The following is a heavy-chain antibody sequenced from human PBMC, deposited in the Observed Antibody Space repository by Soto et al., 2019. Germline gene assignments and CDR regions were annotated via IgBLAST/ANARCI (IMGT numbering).Heavy chain of an antibody. CDR2: IYYSGST. CDR1: GGSISNRSYY. Sequence: PSETLSLTCTVSGGSISNRSYYWGWIRQPPGKGLEWIGSIYYSGSTYFNPSLKSRITISVDTSNNQFFLTLSSVTAPDTAVYYCASHDYNNYGQRIDSWRQGNLVTVSS. V-gene: IGHV4-39*01. J-gene: IGHJ4*02. D-gene: IGHD4-4*01. CDR3: ASHDYNNYGQRIDS.